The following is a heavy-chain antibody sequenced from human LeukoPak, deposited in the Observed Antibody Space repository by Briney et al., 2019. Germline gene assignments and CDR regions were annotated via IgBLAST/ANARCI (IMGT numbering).Heavy chain of an antibody. CDR3: ARVYYGAVVFDY. Sequence: SQTLSLTCAISGDSVSSNCAAWNWIRQSPSRGLEWLGRTYYRSKWYNDYAVSVKSRITITPATSKNQFSLQLNSVTPADTAVYYCARVYYGAVVFDYWGQGTLVTVSS. D-gene: IGHD4-17*01. J-gene: IGHJ4*02. CDR1: GDSVSSNCAA. V-gene: IGHV6-1*01. CDR2: TYYRSKWYN.